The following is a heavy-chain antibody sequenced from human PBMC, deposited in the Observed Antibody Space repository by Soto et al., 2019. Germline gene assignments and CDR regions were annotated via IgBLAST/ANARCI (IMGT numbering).Heavy chain of an antibody. CDR2: IYYSGST. V-gene: IGHV4-30-4*01. CDR3: VRGGGDNWFDP. D-gene: IGHD3-16*01. Sequence: SETLSLTCTVSGGSISSGDYYWSWIRQPPGKGLEWIGYIYYSGSTFYNPSLKNRVTISLDTSKIQFSLKLSSVTAADTAVYYCVRGGGDNWFDPWGQGTLVTVSS. CDR1: GGSISSGDYY. J-gene: IGHJ5*02.